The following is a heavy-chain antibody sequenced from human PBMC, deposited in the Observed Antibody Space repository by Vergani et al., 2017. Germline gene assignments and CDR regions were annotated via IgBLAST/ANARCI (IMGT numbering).Heavy chain of an antibody. CDR3: ARGGSIASPSYLYYFYMVV. CDR1: GYSFNSYG. J-gene: IGHJ6*03. D-gene: IGHD3-16*01. CDR2: ISGYDGKT. V-gene: IGHV1-18*01. Sequence: QVQLVQSGAEMKKPGASVNVSCKTSGYSFNSYGINWVRQAPGQGLEWLGWISGYDGKTKYVEKLQGRITVTIDTSTNSAYMELRGLRSDDTAVYYCARGGSIASPSYLYYFYMVVWGKGASVTVS.